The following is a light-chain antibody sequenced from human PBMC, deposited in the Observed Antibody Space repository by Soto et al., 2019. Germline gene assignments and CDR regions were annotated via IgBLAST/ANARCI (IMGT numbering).Light chain of an antibody. J-gene: IGKJ4*01. Sequence: VLTQSPGTLSLSPGERATLFCRAGQSVDSGDLAWYQQKPGQAPRLLIYGASSRATGIPARFSGGGSGTDFPLTISSLEPEDVAVYYCQHYRSSPLTFGGGNKVEIK. CDR2: GAS. CDR1: QSVDSGD. CDR3: QHYRSSPLT. V-gene: IGKV3-20*01.